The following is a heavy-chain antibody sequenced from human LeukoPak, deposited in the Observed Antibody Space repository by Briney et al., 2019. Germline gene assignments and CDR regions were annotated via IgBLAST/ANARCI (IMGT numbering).Heavy chain of an antibody. V-gene: IGHV3-64*01. CDR3: ARSEATGLPVDY. CDR2: ISSNGGSI. CDR1: GFAFGNYA. J-gene: IGHJ4*02. D-gene: IGHD4-11*01. Sequence: GGSLRLSCAASGFAFGNYAMNWVRQAPGKGLEYVSAISSNGGSIYYANSVKGRFTISRDNSKNTLDLQMGSLRAEDMAAYYCARSEATGLPVDYWGQGNLVTVSS.